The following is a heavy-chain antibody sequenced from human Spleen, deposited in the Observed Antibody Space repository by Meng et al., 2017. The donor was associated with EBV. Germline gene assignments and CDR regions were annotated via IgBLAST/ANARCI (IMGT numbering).Heavy chain of an antibody. CDR3: ARTIYGDYPRIDP. Sequence: QVQLQESGPGLVKPSGTRTLTCVVSGGSISSGNWWSWVRQPPGKGLEWIGEIFHTETTNYNPSLKGRVTVSLDKSRNQFFLKLSSVTAADTAVYYCARTIYGDYPRIDPWGQGTLVTASS. V-gene: IGHV4-4*02. J-gene: IGHJ5*02. CDR2: IFHTETT. D-gene: IGHD4-17*01. CDR1: GGSISSGNW.